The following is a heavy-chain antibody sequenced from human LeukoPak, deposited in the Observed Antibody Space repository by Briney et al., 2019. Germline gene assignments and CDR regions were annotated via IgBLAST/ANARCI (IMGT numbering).Heavy chain of an antibody. Sequence: PGGSLRLSCAASGFTFSNAWMSWVRQAPGKGLEWVGRIKSKTDGGTTDYAAPVKGRFTISRDDSKNTLYLQMNSLKTEDTAMYYCTTGDCSSTSCYRKWGQGTLVTVSS. J-gene: IGHJ4*02. CDR3: TTGDCSSTSCYRK. CDR1: GFTFSNAW. CDR2: IKSKTDGGTT. D-gene: IGHD2-2*01. V-gene: IGHV3-15*01.